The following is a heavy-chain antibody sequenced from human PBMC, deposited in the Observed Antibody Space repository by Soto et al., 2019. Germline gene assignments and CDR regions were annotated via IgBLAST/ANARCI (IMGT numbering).Heavy chain of an antibody. J-gene: IGHJ5*02. CDR3: ARQVPAAIRLGWFDP. V-gene: IGHV4-39*01. CDR1: GGSISSSSHY. Sequence: PSETLSLTCTVSGGSISSSSHYWGWIRQPPGKGLEWIGSIHYSGSTYYNPSLKSRVTISVDTSKNQFSLKLISVTAADTAVYYCARQVPAAIRLGWFDPWGQGTLVTVSS. D-gene: IGHD2-2*02. CDR2: IHYSGST.